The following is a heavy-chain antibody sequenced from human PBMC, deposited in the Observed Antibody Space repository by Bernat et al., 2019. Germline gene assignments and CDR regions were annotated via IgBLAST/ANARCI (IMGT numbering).Heavy chain of an antibody. Sequence: EVQLVESGGGLVQPGGSLKLSCAASGFTFSSYAMSWVRQAPGKGLEWVSAISGSGGSTYYADSVKGRFTISRDNSKNTLYLQMNSLRAEDTAVYYCAKEDIGYCSSTSCYFYYYYYMDVWGKGTTVTVSS. CDR1: GFTFSSYA. V-gene: IGHV3-23*04. D-gene: IGHD2-2*01. CDR3: AKEDIGYCSSTSCYFYYYYYMDV. CDR2: ISGSGGST. J-gene: IGHJ6*03.